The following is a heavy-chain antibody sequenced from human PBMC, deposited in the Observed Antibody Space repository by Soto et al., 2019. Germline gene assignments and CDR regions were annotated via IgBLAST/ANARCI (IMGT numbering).Heavy chain of an antibody. J-gene: IGHJ3*02. CDR1: GGTFSSYA. V-gene: IGHV1-69*01. D-gene: IGHD3-10*01. CDR2: IIPIFGTA. Sequence: QVQLVQSGAEVKKPGSSVKVSCKASGGTFSSYAISWVRQAPGQGLEWMGGIIPIFGTANYAQKFQGRVTIPAEESTSPAYMELSSLRAEDTAVYYCARAPHYYGSGSYYMGAFDIWGQGTMVTVSS. CDR3: ARAPHYYGSGSYYMGAFDI.